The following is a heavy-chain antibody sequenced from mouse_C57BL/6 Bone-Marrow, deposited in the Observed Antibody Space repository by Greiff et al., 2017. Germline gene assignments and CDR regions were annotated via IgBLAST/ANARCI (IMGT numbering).Heavy chain of an antibody. Sequence: EVQVVESGGDLVKPGGSLKLSCAASGFTFSSYGMSWVRQTPDKRLEWVATISSGGSYNYYPDSVKGRFTISRDNAKNTLYLQMSSLKSEDTAMYYCARHSDGYYPDYWGQGTTLTVSS. CDR1: GFTFSSYG. V-gene: IGHV5-6*01. D-gene: IGHD2-3*01. CDR2: ISSGGSYN. J-gene: IGHJ2*01. CDR3: ARHSDGYYPDY.